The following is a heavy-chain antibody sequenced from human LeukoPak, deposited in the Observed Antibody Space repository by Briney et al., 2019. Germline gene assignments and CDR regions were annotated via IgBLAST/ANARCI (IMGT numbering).Heavy chain of an antibody. J-gene: IGHJ4*02. CDR1: GFTFSYYT. D-gene: IGHD3-22*01. V-gene: IGHV3-30-3*01. Sequence: PGRSLRLSCAASGFTFSYYTMHWVRQAPGKELEWVAVISYDGSNEYYADSVKGRSTISRDNSKNTLYLQMNSLRVEDTAVYYCARVLNYYDSSGYYFSYWGQGTLVTVSS. CDR2: ISYDGSNE. CDR3: ARVLNYYDSSGYYFSY.